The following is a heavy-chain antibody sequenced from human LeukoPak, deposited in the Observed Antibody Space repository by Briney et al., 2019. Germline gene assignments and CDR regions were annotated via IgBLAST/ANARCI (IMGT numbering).Heavy chain of an antibody. CDR2: ISGSGGST. CDR1: GFTFSSYA. V-gene: IGHV3-23*01. Sequence: GGSPRLSCEVSGFTFSSYAMSWVRQAPGKGLEWVSAISGSGGSTHYADSVKGRFTISRDNSKNTLYLQMNSLRAEDTAVYYCAKDRRGYGLFDYWGQGTLVTVSS. D-gene: IGHD5-18*01. CDR3: AKDRRGYGLFDY. J-gene: IGHJ4*02.